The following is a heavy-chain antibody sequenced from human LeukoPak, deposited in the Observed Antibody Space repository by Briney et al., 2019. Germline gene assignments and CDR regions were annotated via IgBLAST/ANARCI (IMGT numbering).Heavy chain of an antibody. Sequence: GASVKVSCKVSGYTLTELSMHWVRQAPGKGLEWMGGFDPEDGETICAQKFQGRVTMTEDTSTDTAYMELSSLRSEDTAVYYCATVYYYDSSGYCSLDCWGQGTLVTVSS. CDR3: ATVYYYDSSGYCSLDC. CDR1: GYTLTELS. J-gene: IGHJ4*02. D-gene: IGHD3-22*01. CDR2: FDPEDGET. V-gene: IGHV1-24*01.